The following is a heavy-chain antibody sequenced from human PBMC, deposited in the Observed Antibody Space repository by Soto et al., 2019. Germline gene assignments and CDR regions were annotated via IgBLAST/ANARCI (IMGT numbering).Heavy chain of an antibody. J-gene: IGHJ5*02. Sequence: SETLSLTCAVSGDSISCNYWSWIRQPPGKGLEWIGYIYYDGSTKYNPSLETRVTMSVDTSTNHFSLKMNSVTAADTAVYYCAKGGASSKWLDPWGQGTLVTVSS. D-gene: IGHD6-6*01. CDR3: AKGGASSKWLDP. CDR1: GDSISCNY. V-gene: IGHV4-59*01. CDR2: IYYDGST.